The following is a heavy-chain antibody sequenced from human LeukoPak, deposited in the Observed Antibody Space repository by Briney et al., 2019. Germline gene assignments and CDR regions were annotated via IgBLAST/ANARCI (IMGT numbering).Heavy chain of an antibody. CDR2: INTNTGNP. D-gene: IGHD3-10*01. V-gene: IGHV7-4-1*02. CDR1: GYTFTSYA. J-gene: IGHJ5*02. Sequence: GASVKVSCKASGYTFTSYAMNWVRQAPGQGLEWMGWINTNTGNPTYAQGFTGRFVFSLDTSVSTAYLQISSLKAEDTAVYYCARTGGLLWFGEGSENWFDPWGQGTLVTVSS. CDR3: ARTGGLLWFGEGSENWFDP.